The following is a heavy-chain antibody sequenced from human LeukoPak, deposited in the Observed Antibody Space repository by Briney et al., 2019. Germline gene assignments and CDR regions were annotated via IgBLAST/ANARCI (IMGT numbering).Heavy chain of an antibody. J-gene: IGHJ4*02. CDR3: TTEVVITSLTDELYFDY. CDR2: IKSKTDGGTT. V-gene: IGHV3-15*01. Sequence: GGSLRLSCAASGFTFSNAWMSWVRQAPGKGLEWVGRIKSKTDGGTTDYAAPVKGRFTISRDDSKNTLYLQMNSLKTEDTAVYYCTTEVVITSLTDELYFDYWGQGTLVTVSS. D-gene: IGHD3-22*01. CDR1: GFTFSNAW.